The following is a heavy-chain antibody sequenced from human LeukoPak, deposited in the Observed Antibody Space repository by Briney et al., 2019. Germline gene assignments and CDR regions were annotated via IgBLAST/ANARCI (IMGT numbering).Heavy chain of an antibody. D-gene: IGHD6-19*01. V-gene: IGHV3-48*04. CDR2: ISSSGSTI. Sequence: GGSLRLSCAASGFTFISYVMHWVRQAPGKGLEWVSYISSSGSTIYYADSVKGRFTISRYNAKNSLYLQMNSLRAEDTAVYYCARDKIAVAGPLGFDYWGQGTLVTVSS. CDR3: ARDKIAVAGPLGFDY. J-gene: IGHJ4*02. CDR1: GFTFISYV.